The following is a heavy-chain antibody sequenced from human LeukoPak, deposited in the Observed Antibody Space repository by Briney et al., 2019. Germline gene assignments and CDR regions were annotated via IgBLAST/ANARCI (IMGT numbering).Heavy chain of an antibody. Sequence: PGGSLRLSCAASGFRFTSYWMTWVRQAPGKGLEWVGNIGQDGSVKNYADFVKGRFTISRDNAKNSVFLQMNSLRAEDTAFYYCGNQCSGGICPENWGRGTLVTVSS. D-gene: IGHD2-15*01. V-gene: IGHV3-7*01. J-gene: IGHJ4*02. CDR3: GNQCSGGICPEN. CDR1: GFRFTSYW. CDR2: IGQDGSVK.